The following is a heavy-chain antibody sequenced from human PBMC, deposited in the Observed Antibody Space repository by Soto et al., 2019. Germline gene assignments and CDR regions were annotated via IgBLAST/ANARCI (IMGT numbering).Heavy chain of an antibody. V-gene: IGHV4-34*01. J-gene: IGHJ5*02. CDR3: ARGQDYDFWSGYFRDRNWFDP. CDR2: INHSGST. Sequence: PSETLSLTCAVYGGSFSGYYWSWIRQPPGKGLEWIGEINHSGSTNYNPSLKSRVSISVDTSKNQFSLKLSSVTAADTAVYYCARGQDYDFWSGYFRDRNWFDPWGQGTLVTVSS. CDR1: GGSFSGYY. D-gene: IGHD3-3*01.